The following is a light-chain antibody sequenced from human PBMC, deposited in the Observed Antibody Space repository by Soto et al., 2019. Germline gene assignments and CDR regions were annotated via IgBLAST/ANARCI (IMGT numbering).Light chain of an antibody. J-gene: IGKJ1*01. V-gene: IGKV3-15*01. Sequence: EIVMTQSPASLSVSPGERATLSCRASQSVSRNLAWYQQKPGQAPRLLIYRASTRATGIPARFSGSGSGTEFTLTISSLQSEDFTVYSCLQYHNLWAFGQGTKVDIK. CDR1: QSVSRN. CDR2: RAS. CDR3: LQYHNLWA.